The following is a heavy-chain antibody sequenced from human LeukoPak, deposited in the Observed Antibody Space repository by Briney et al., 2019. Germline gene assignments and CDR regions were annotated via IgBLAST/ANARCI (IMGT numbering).Heavy chain of an antibody. V-gene: IGHV3-15*01. CDR2: IKNKNDGGTT. CDR1: GFIFSAAY. Sequence: GGSLRLSCATSGFIFSAAYMSWVRQAPGEGLEWVGHIKNKNDGGTTDYAAPVQGRFTISRDESKSTLYLQMNSLTTEDTAVYYCATERGYTYGSFDYWGQGTLVTVSS. CDR3: ATERGYTYGSFDY. J-gene: IGHJ4*02. D-gene: IGHD5-18*01.